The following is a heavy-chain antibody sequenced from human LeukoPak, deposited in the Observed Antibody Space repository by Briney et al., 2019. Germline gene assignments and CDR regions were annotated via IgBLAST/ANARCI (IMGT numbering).Heavy chain of an antibody. CDR1: GFTFSSYA. D-gene: IGHD2-8*01. CDR3: ARDVGLMVYAFDY. CDR2: ISTSSSYI. Sequence: PGGSLRLSCAASGFTFSSYAMSWVRQAPGKGLEWVSSISTSSSYIYYADSVKGRFTISRDNAKKSLYLEMNSLRAEDTAVYYCARDVGLMVYAFDYWGQGILVTVSS. J-gene: IGHJ4*02. V-gene: IGHV3-21*01.